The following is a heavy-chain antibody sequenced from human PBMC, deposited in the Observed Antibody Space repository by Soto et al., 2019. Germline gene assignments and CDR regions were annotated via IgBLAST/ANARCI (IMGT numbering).Heavy chain of an antibody. CDR3: ARDPGSGSYYIAIYYYMDV. V-gene: IGHV3-48*02. CDR1: GFTFSSYS. D-gene: IGHD3-10*01. J-gene: IGHJ6*03. Sequence: GSLRLSCAASGFTFSSYSMNWVRQAPGKGLEWVSYISSSSSTIYYADSVKGRFTISRDNAKNSLYLQMNSLRDEDTAVYYCARDPGSGSYYIAIYYYMDVWGKGTTVTVSS. CDR2: ISSSSSTI.